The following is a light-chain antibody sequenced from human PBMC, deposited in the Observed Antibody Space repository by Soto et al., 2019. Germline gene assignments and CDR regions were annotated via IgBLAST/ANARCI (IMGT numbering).Light chain of an antibody. Sequence: LTQPASVSGSPGQSITISCTGTSSDVGAYNLVSWYQHLPDKAPKLIISEVTNRPSGVSDRFSGSKSGNTASLTISGLQAEDEADYYCASLTTTNFVFGSGTKVTVL. CDR1: SSDVGAYNL. V-gene: IGLV2-14*01. CDR2: EVT. J-gene: IGLJ1*01. CDR3: ASLTTTNFV.